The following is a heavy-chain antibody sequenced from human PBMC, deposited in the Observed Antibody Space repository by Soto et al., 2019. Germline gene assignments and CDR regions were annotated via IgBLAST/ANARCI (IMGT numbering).Heavy chain of an antibody. Sequence: QVQLVQSGAEVKKPGSSVKVSCKDSGGTFSTYSMFWVRQAPGQGLEWMGRIIPMLGVRNYAQRFQDRVTIPADKSTATVHLELSSLRSEDTALYYCTIGSWSGEVFDIWGQGTMVTVSS. J-gene: IGHJ3*02. CDR1: GGTFSTYS. D-gene: IGHD2-15*01. CDR3: TIGSWSGEVFDI. V-gene: IGHV1-69*02. CDR2: IIPMLGVR.